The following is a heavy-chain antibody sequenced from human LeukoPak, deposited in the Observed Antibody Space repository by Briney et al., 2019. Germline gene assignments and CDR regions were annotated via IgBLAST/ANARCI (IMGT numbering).Heavy chain of an antibody. D-gene: IGHD3-9*01. CDR3: ANFDWYIFDY. Sequence: SETLSLTCTVSGYSISSGYYWGWIRQPPGKGLEWTGSIYHSGSSYYNPSLKSRVTISVDMSKNQFSLKLSSVTAADTAVYYCANFDWYIFDYWGQGTLVTVSS. J-gene: IGHJ4*02. CDR1: GYSISSGYY. V-gene: IGHV4-38-2*02. CDR2: IYHSGSS.